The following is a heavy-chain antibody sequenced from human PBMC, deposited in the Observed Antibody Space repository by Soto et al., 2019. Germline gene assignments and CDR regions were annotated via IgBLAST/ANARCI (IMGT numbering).Heavy chain of an antibody. CDR2: TYHSGNP. CDR1: GDTISTGGYT. D-gene: IGHD3-22*01. Sequence: PSETLSVTCDVSGDTISTGGYTWAWIRQPPGKALEWIGHTYHSGNPYYNPSLKSRVIISVDRSKNQFSLKVRSVTAADTAVYYCARHNYDSSGYYHYYYGMDVWGQGTTVTVSS. CDR3: ARHNYDSSGYYHYYYGMDV. J-gene: IGHJ6*02. V-gene: IGHV4-30-2*01.